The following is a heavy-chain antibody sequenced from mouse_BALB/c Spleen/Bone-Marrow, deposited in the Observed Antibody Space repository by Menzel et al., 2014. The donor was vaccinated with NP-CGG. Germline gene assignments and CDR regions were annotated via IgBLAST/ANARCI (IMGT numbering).Heavy chain of an antibody. V-gene: IGHV14-3*02. CDR1: GFNIKDTY. J-gene: IGHJ4*01. CDR2: IDPANGNT. CDR3: ARWEYYAMDY. Sequence: VHVKRSGAELVKPGASVKLSCTASGFNIKDTYMHWVKQRPEQGLEWIGRIDPANGNTKYDPKFQGKATITADTSSNTAYLQLSSLTSEDTAVYYCARWEYYAMDYWGQGTSVTVSS. D-gene: IGHD4-1*01.